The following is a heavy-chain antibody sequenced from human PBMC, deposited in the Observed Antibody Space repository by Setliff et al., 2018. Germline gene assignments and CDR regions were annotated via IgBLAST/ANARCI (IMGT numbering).Heavy chain of an antibody. CDR3: ATERLLDYYGSGSYPSFDY. J-gene: IGHJ4*02. Sequence: GASVKVSCKASGGTFSSYAISWVRQAPGQGLEWMGRIIPIFGTANYAQKFQGRVTITADKSTSTAYMELSSLRSEDTAVYYCATERLLDYYGSGSYPSFDYWGQGTLVTVS. CDR1: GGTFSSYA. V-gene: IGHV1-69*06. D-gene: IGHD3-10*01. CDR2: IIPIFGTA.